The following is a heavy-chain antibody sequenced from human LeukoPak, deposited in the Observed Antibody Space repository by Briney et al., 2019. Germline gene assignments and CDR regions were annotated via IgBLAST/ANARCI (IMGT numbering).Heavy chain of an antibody. V-gene: IGHV3-48*03. Sequence: PGGSLRLSCAASGFIFSDYEMNWVRQAPGKGLEWLSYICDVQSWKGYADSVRGRFIISRDNARNSLFLEMNHLRVEDTAVYYCVRSRCGGGSCYSRPLDYWGQGTLVTVSS. CDR1: GFIFSDYE. D-gene: IGHD2-15*01. CDR2: ICDVQSWK. CDR3: VRSRCGGGSCYSRPLDY. J-gene: IGHJ4*02.